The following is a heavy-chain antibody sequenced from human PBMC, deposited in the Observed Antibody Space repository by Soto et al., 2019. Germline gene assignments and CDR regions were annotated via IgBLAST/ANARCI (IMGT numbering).Heavy chain of an antibody. Sequence: ASVKVSCKASGYTFTSYGISWVRQAPGQGLEWMGWISAYNGNTNYAQSLQGRVTMTTDTSTNTAYVELRSLRSDDTAVYYCARDTRYKSGWSDFDHWGQGTLVTVSS. CDR1: GYTFTSYG. V-gene: IGHV1-18*01. J-gene: IGHJ4*02. CDR3: ARDTRYKSGWSDFDH. CDR2: ISAYNGNT. D-gene: IGHD6-19*01.